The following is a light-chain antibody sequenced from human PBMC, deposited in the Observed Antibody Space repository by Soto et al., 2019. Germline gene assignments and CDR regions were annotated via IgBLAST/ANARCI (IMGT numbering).Light chain of an antibody. CDR2: GAS. CDR1: QSVSSSY. Sequence: ELVLTQSPGTLSLSPGERATLSCRASQSVSSSYLAWYQQKPGQAPRLLIYGASSRATGIPDRFSGSGSGTDFTLTISRLEPEDFAVYYCQHYRTSSIPFSPGPRPEIK. CDR3: QHYRTSSIP. J-gene: IGKJ5*01. V-gene: IGKV3-20*01.